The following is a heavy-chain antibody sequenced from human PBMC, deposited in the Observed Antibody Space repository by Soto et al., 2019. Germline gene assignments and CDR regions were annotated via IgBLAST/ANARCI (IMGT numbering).Heavy chain of an antibody. Sequence: PGGSLRLSCAASGFIFTSYSMVWVRQAPGKGLEWVSSISSSSDFIYYADSVKGQFTISRDNAQNSLYLQMDSLTSEDTAVYYCARDRSADRFVQYFQHWGPGTLVTVSS. CDR2: ISSSSDFI. J-gene: IGHJ1*01. V-gene: IGHV3-21*01. CDR1: GFIFTSYS. CDR3: ARDRSADRFVQYFQH. D-gene: IGHD6-19*01.